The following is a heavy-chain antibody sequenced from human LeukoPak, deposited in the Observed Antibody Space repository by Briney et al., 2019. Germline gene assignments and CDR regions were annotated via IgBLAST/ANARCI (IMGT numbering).Heavy chain of an antibody. D-gene: IGHD3-10*02. J-gene: IGHJ6*04. V-gene: IGHV3-23*01. Sequence: GGTLRLSCAASGFTFSSYGMSWVRQAPGKGLEWVSAISGSGGNTYYADSVKGRFTISRDNAKNSLYLQMNSLRAEDAAVYYCAELGITMIGGVWGKGTTVTISS. CDR3: AELGITMIGGV. CDR1: GFTFSSYG. CDR2: ISGSGGNT.